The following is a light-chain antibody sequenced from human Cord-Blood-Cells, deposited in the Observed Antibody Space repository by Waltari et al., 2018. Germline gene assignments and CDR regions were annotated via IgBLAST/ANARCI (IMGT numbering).Light chain of an antibody. Sequence: QSALTQPASLSGSPGQSLTIPCTGTSSDVGCYNYVSWYQQHPGKAPKLMIYEVSNRPSGVSNRFSGSKSGNTASLTISGLQAEDEADYYCSSYTSSSTLVFGTGTKVTVL. CDR3: SSYTSSSTLV. J-gene: IGLJ1*01. V-gene: IGLV2-14*01. CDR2: EVS. CDR1: SSDVGCYNY.